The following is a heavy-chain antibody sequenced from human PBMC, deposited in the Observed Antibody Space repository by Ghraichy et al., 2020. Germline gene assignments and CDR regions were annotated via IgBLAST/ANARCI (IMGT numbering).Heavy chain of an antibody. V-gene: IGHV3-49*03. CDR3: TRDRPIDY. CDR1: RSTYDTSE. J-gene: IGHJ4*02. Sequence: GGSLRLSCPHVRSTYDTSEIRSLRPAPEAGFGWVGSIRSEAHGGTTEYAASVKGRFTISRDDSKRIAYLQMNSLKTEDTAVYYCTRDRPIDYWVQGTLVT. CDR2: IRSEAHGGTT.